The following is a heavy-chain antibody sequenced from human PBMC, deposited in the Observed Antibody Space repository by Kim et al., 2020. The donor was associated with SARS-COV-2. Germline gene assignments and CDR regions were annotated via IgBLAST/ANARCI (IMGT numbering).Heavy chain of an antibody. D-gene: IGHD3-22*01. V-gene: IGHV3-11*04. CDR1: GFTFSDYY. CDR3: AIVPYYYHSSLPFDY. CDR2: ISSSGSTI. J-gene: IGHJ4*01. Sequence: GGSLRLSCAASGFTFSDYYMSWIRQAPGKGLECVSYISSSGSTIYYADSVKGRFTISRDNAKNSLYLQMNSLRAEDTAVYYCAIVPYYYHSSLPFDYWGQEPWSPSPQ.